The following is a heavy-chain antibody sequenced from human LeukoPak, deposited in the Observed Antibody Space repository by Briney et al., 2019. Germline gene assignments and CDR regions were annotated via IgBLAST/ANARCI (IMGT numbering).Heavy chain of an antibody. Sequence: SETLSLTCAVYGGSFSGYYWSWIRQPPGKGLEWIGEINHSGSTNYNPSLKSRVTISVDTSKNQFSLKLSSVTAADTAVYYCARGISYATRHDYWGQGTLVTVSS. CDR1: GGSFSGYY. CDR3: ARGISYATRHDY. J-gene: IGHJ4*02. V-gene: IGHV4-34*01. D-gene: IGHD5-18*01. CDR2: INHSGST.